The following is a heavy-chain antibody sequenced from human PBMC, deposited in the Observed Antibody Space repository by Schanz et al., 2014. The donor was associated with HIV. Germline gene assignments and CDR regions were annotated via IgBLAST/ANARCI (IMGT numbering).Heavy chain of an antibody. CDR3: AKDRSSSTYKYNGVDV. Sequence: QVQLVESGGGVVQPGRSLILSCAASRFSFRGYGMHWVRQPPGKGLEWMAVISYHGSKKSNVESVKGRFTISRDDSKNTLYLQMNRLRAEDTAVYYSAKDRSSSTYKYNGVDVWGQGTTVTVSS. V-gene: IGHV3-30*18. D-gene: IGHD6-6*01. J-gene: IGHJ6*02. CDR2: ISYHGSKK. CDR1: RFSFRGYG.